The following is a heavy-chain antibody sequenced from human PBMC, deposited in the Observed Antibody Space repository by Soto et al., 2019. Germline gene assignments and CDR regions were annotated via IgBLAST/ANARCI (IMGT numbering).Heavy chain of an antibody. Sequence: PGESLKISCKGSGYSFTSYWISWVRQMPGKGLEWMGRIDPSDSYTNYSPSFQGHVTISADKSISTAYLQWSSLKASDTAMYYCARYRSGYHQLVNWGQGTLVTVSS. D-gene: IGHD3-22*01. V-gene: IGHV5-10-1*01. CDR2: IDPSDSYT. J-gene: IGHJ4*02. CDR3: ARYRSGYHQLVN. CDR1: GYSFTSYW.